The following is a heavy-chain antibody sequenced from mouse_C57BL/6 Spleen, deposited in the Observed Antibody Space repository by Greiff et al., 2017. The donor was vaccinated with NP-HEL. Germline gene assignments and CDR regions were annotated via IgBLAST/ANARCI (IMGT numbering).Heavy chain of an antibody. D-gene: IGHD1-1*01. V-gene: IGHV10-1*01. J-gene: IGHJ4*01. CDR3: VRHWDYYGSAMDY. CDR1: GFSFNTYA. Sequence: EVKLMESGGGLVQPKGSLKLSCAASGFSFNTYAMNWVRQAPGKGLEWVARIRSKSNNYATYYADSVKDRFTISRDDSESMLYLQMNNLKTEDTAMYYCVRHWDYYGSAMDYWGQGTSVTVSS. CDR2: IRSKSNNYAT.